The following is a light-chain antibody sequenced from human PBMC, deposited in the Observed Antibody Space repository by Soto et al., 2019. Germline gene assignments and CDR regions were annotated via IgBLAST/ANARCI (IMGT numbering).Light chain of an antibody. V-gene: IGKV1-33*01. Sequence: DIQMTQSPSSLSASVGDRVTITCQASQDIPNYLNWYQQKAGRAPKFLIYDASNLETGVPSRFSGSGSGTDFTLTISSLQPEDIATYYCQQYDNLPLTFGGGTKVEIK. CDR3: QQYDNLPLT. J-gene: IGKJ4*01. CDR2: DAS. CDR1: QDIPNY.